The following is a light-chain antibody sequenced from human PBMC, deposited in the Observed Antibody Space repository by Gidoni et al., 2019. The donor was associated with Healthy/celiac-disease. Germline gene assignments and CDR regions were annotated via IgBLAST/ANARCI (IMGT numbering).Light chain of an antibody. J-gene: IGKJ4*01. CDR3: QQNYSTSLT. CDR1: QSISSS. Sequence: DIQMTHSPSSLSASVGDRVTITCRASQSISSSLNWYQQKPGKAPKLLIYAASSLQSGVPSRFSGSGSGTDFTLTISSLQPEDFATYYCQQNYSTSLTCGGGTKVEIK. V-gene: IGKV1-39*01. CDR2: AAS.